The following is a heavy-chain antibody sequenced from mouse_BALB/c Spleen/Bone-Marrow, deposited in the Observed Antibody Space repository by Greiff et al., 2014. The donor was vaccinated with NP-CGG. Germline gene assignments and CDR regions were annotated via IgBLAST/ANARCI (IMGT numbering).Heavy chain of an antibody. D-gene: IGHD1-1*01. J-gene: IGHJ1*01. CDR2: VYPGNNDT. CDR3: TRYFYGGRDWYFDV. CDR1: GYTFTNFW. Sequence: EVQLVESGTVLARPGASVKMSCKASGYTFTNFWMHWVKQRPGQGLEWIGAVYPGNNDTNYNQNFKGKAKLTAVTSTSTAYMEFSSLTNEDSAVYYCTRYFYGGRDWYFDVWGAGTTVTVSS. V-gene: IGHV1-5*01.